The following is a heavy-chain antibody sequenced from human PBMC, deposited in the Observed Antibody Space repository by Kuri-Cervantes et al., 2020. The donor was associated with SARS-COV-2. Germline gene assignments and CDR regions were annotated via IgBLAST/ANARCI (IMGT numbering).Heavy chain of an antibody. Sequence: GESLKISCAASGFTFSSYGMHWVRQAPGKGLEWVSSISGSSSYIYYTDSVKGRFTISRDNAKNSLYLQMNSLRVEDTAVYYCARGPSFGVADYWGQGTLVTVSS. CDR3: ARGPSFGVADY. CDR2: ISGSSSYI. D-gene: IGHD3-3*01. J-gene: IGHJ4*02. V-gene: IGHV3-21*01. CDR1: GFTFSSYG.